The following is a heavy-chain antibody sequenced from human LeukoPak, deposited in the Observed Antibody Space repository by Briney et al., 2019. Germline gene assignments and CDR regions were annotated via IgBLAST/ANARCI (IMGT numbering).Heavy chain of an antibody. CDR2: IYNSGST. CDR1: GGSISSYY. D-gene: IGHD2/OR15-2a*01. J-gene: IGHJ4*02. Sequence: PSETLSLTCTVSGGSISSYYWSWIRQPPGKGLECIGDIYNSGSTNYNHSLKSRVTISVDTSKNQFSLKLSSLTAADTAVYYCARGATSLSYFDSRGQGTLVTVSS. CDR3: ARGATSLSYFDS. V-gene: IGHV4-59*01.